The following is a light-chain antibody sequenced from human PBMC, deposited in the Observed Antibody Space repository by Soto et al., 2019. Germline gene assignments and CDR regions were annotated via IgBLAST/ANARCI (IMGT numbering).Light chain of an antibody. V-gene: IGKV3-20*01. J-gene: IGKJ1*01. CDR3: QQYGSSPWT. CDR1: QSVSSSN. Sequence: EIVLTQSPGTLSLSPGERATLSCWASQSVSSSNVAWYQQKPGQAPRLLMYGASSRATGIPDRFSGSGSGTDFTLTISRLEPEDFAVYYCQQYGSSPWTFGQGTKVDIK. CDR2: GAS.